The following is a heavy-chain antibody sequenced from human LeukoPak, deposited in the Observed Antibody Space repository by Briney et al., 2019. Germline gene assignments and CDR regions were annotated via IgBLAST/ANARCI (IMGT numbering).Heavy chain of an antibody. CDR3: ANGELRWLGIDY. CDR1: GFTFSSYA. D-gene: IGHD6-19*01. Sequence: GGSLRLSCAASGFTFSSYAMSWVRQAPGKGLEWVSGISGSGGSTYYADSVKGRVTIFRDNSKNTLYLQMNRLRAEDTAVYYCANGELRWLGIDYWGQGTLATVSS. V-gene: IGHV3-23*01. CDR2: ISGSGGST. J-gene: IGHJ4*02.